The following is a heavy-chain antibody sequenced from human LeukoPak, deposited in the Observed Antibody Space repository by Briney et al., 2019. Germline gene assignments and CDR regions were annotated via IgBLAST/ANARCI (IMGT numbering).Heavy chain of an antibody. CDR1: GGSISSGSYY. CDR2: IYTSGST. D-gene: IGHD3-10*01. V-gene: IGHV4-61*02. J-gene: IGHJ4*02. Sequence: SETLSLTCTVSGGSISSGSYYWSWIRQPAGKGLEWIGRIYTSGSTNYNPSLKSRVTISVDTSKNQFSLKLSSVTAADTAVYYCARGGGGPDSWGQGTLVTVSS. CDR3: ARGGGGPDS.